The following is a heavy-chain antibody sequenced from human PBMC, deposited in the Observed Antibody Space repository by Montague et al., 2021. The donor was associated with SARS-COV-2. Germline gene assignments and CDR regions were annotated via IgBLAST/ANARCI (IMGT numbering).Heavy chain of an antibody. Sequence: SETLSLTCSISGVSITSYYWSWVRQPAGKGLEWIGHIYASGSTNYSPSLKSRVRLSIDNPKNQFSLKLESLTVADTAVYYCVRDGGNWYHFDYWGQGALVTVSS. V-gene: IGHV4-4*07. CDR1: GVSITSYY. J-gene: IGHJ4*02. D-gene: IGHD3-16*01. CDR2: IYASGST. CDR3: VRDGGNWYHFDY.